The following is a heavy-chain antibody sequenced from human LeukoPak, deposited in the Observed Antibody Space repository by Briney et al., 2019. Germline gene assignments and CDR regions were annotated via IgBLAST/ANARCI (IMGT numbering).Heavy chain of an antibody. D-gene: IGHD2-15*01. CDR1: GSTFSSYW. J-gene: IGHJ4*02. CDR3: ARAPRGGSWNFDY. CDR2: IKQDGSEK. V-gene: IGHV3-7*03. Sequence: GGSLRLSCAASGSTFSSYWMSWVRQAPGEGLEWVANIKQDGSEKYYVDSVKGRFTISRDNAKNSLYLQMNSLRAEDTAVYYCARAPRGGSWNFDYWGQGTLVTVST.